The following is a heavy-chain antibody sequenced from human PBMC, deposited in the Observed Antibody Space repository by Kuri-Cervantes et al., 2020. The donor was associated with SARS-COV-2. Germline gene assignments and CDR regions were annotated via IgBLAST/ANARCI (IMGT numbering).Heavy chain of an antibody. CDR1: GFNFEKYP. CDR3: ARETRGWFDP. CDR2: VTSDGDGT. J-gene: IGHJ5*02. V-gene: IGHV3-64*02. Sequence: GGSLRLSCVASGFNFEKYPMQWVRQAPGKGLEYVSAVTSDGDGTYYADSVKGRFTISRDNSKNTLYLQMGSLRAEDMAVYFCARETRGWFDPWGQGALVTVSS.